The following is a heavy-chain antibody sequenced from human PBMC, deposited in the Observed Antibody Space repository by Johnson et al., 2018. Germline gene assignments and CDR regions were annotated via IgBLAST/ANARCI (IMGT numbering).Heavy chain of an antibody. V-gene: IGHV3-73*01. D-gene: IGHD1-26*01. CDR1: GFSFSGSP. J-gene: IGHJ1*01. CDR3: TRSEYSGTYFS. CDR2: IRSKANNYAI. Sequence: VQLVESGGGLVQPGGSLKLSCAASGFSFSGSPMHWVRQASGKGLEWVGRIRSKANNYAIAYGASVKGRFTIPRDDSKNPAYLQMNSLKTEDAAVYYCTRSEYSGTYFSWGQGTRVTVSS.